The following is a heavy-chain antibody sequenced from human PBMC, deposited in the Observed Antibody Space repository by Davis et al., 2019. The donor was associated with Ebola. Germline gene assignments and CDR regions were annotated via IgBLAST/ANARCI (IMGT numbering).Heavy chain of an antibody. J-gene: IGHJ4*02. Sequence: GESLKISCAASGFIFSSYSMNWVRQAPGKGLEWVSYISSGSSTIYYADSVKGRFTISRDNAKNSLYLQMNSLRDEDTAVYYCARKTVADYWGQGTLVTVSS. CDR1: GFIFSSYS. CDR3: ARKTVADY. D-gene: IGHD6-19*01. V-gene: IGHV3-48*02. CDR2: ISSGSSTI.